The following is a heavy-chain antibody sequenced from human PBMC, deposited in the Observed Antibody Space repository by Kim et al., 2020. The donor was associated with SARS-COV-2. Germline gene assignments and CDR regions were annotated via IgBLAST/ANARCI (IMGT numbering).Heavy chain of an antibody. V-gene: IGHV3-30*04. CDR1: GFTFSSYA. CDR3: ARGGTLSVASGWMD. D-gene: IGHD6-19*01. Sequence: GGSLRLSCAASGFTFSSYAMHWVRQAPGKGLEWVAVISYDGSNKYYADSVKGRFTISRDNSKNTLYLQMNSLRAEDTAVYYCARGGTLSVASGWMDWGQGTLVTVSS. CDR2: ISYDGSNK. J-gene: IGHJ4*02.